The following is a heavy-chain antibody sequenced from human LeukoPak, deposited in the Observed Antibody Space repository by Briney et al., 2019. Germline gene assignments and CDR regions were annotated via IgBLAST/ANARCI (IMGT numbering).Heavy chain of an antibody. CDR3: ASAMGIAAAGNDYGMDV. Sequence: ASVKVSCKASGYTFTSYGINWVRQAPGQGLEWMGWISAYNGNTNYAQKLQGRVTMTTDTSTSTAYMELRSLRSDDTAVYYCASAMGIAAAGNDYGMDVWGQGTTVTVSS. CDR2: ISAYNGNT. J-gene: IGHJ6*02. D-gene: IGHD6-13*01. V-gene: IGHV1-18*01. CDR1: GYTFTSYG.